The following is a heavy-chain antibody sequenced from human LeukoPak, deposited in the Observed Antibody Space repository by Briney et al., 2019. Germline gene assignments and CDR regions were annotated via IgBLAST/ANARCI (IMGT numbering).Heavy chain of an antibody. CDR2: INPSGGST. J-gene: IGHJ4*02. V-gene: IGHV1-46*01. CDR3: AREGVDIVATIGEDY. D-gene: IGHD5-12*01. Sequence: ASVKVSCKASGYTFTSYYMHWVRQAPGQGLEWMGLINPSGGSTSYAQKFQGRVTMTRDMSTSTVYMELSSLRSEGTAVYYCAREGVDIVATIGEDYWGQGTLVTVSS. CDR1: GYTFTSYY.